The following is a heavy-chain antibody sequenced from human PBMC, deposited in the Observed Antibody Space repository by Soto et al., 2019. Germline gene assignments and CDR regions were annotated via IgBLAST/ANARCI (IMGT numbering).Heavy chain of an antibody. CDR1: GYTFTSYG. CDR2: INPSGGST. D-gene: IGHD6-19*01. J-gene: IGHJ6*02. CDR3: ASGWYEYYYYGMDV. Sequence: ASVKVSCKASGYTFTSYGISWVRQAPGQGLEWMGIINPSGGSTSYAQKFQGRVTMTRDTSTSTVYMELSSLRSEDTAVYYCASGWYEYYYYGMDVWGQGTTVTVSS. V-gene: IGHV1-46*01.